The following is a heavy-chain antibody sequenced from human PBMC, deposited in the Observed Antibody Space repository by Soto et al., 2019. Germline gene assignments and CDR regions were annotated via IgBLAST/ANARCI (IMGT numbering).Heavy chain of an antibody. J-gene: IGHJ4*02. D-gene: IGHD6-13*01. Sequence: QVQLQQWGAGLLKPSETLSLTCAVYGGSFSGYYWSWIRQPPGKGLEWIGEINHSGSTNYNPSLKSRVTISVDTSKNQFFLKLSSVTAADTAVYYCARVPIAAAGIDYWGQGTLVTVSS. CDR2: INHSGST. V-gene: IGHV4-34*01. CDR3: ARVPIAAAGIDY. CDR1: GGSFSGYY.